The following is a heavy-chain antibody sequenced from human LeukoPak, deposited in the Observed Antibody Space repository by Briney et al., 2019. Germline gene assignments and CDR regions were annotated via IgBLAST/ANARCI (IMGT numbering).Heavy chain of an antibody. J-gene: IGHJ6*03. Sequence: GSLRLSWAASGFTFSDYYMSRIRQAPGEGLEGVSYISISGSTINYADSVKGRFTISRDNAKNSLYLQMNSLRAEDTAVYYCARTGSERLYYYYMDVWGKGTTVTISS. D-gene: IGHD3-10*01. CDR1: GFTFSDYY. V-gene: IGHV3-11*01. CDR2: ISISGSTI. CDR3: ARTGSERLYYYYMDV.